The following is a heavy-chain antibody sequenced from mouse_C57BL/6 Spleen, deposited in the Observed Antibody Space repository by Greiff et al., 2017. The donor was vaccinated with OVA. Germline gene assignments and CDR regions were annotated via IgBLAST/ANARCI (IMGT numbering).Heavy chain of an antibody. J-gene: IGHJ2*01. V-gene: IGHV3-6*01. CDR3: AISWDDYFDY. D-gene: IGHD4-1*01. CDR2: ISYDGSN. CDR1: GYSITSGYY. Sequence: EVQLQESGPGLVKPSQSLSLTCSVTGYSITSGYYWNWIRQFPGNKLEWMGYISYDGSNNYNPSLKNRISITRDTSKNQFFLKLNSVTTEDTATYYCAISWDDYFDYWGQGTTLTVSS.